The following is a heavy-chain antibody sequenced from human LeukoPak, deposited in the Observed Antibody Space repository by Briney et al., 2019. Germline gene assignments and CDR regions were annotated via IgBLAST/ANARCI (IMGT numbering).Heavy chain of an antibody. Sequence: SETLSLTCTVSGGSISSYYWSWIRQPAGKGLEWIGRIYTSGSTNYNPSLKSRVTMSVDTSKNQFSLKLSSVTAADTAVYYCARIVVVPAATVYYYYYYMDVWGKGTTVTVSS. CDR1: GGSISSYY. D-gene: IGHD2-2*01. J-gene: IGHJ6*03. CDR2: IYTSGST. V-gene: IGHV4-4*07. CDR3: ARIVVVPAATVYYYYYYMDV.